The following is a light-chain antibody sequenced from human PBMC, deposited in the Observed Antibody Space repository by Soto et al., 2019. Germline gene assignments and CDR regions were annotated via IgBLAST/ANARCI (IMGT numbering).Light chain of an antibody. Sequence: EMVMTQSPATLSVSPGERVTLSCRASESVHRNLAWYQQKPGQGPSLLIYYAFTRATGVPDSFTGSGSGTEFTLTISSLQSEDFGVYHCQHYSNWPPTVGPGTKEEIK. CDR3: QHYSNWPPT. J-gene: IGKJ3*01. CDR2: YAF. V-gene: IGKV3-15*01. CDR1: ESVHRN.